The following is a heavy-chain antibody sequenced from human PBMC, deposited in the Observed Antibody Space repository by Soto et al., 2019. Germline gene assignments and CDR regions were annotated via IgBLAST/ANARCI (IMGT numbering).Heavy chain of an antibody. CDR3: ARGRARVPTVRGLILQFSYFDP. CDR2: LHSSGST. V-gene: IGHV4-4*07. Sequence: QVQLQESGPGLVKPSETLSLTCTVSGDSIRAHYWSWIRQAAGKGLEWIGRLHSSGSTDYNPSLKSRVTMSAATSRNQFSLKLASLTAADTAVYYCARGRARVPTVRGLILQFSYFDPWGQGTLVTVSS. J-gene: IGHJ5*02. CDR1: GDSIRAHY. D-gene: IGHD3-10*01.